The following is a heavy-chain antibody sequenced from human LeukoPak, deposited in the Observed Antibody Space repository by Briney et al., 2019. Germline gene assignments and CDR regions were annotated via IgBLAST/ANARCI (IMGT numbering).Heavy chain of an antibody. V-gene: IGHV4-31*03. CDR1: GGSIDRGGFY. J-gene: IGHJ4*02. CDR2: ISYSGST. D-gene: IGHD3-10*01. CDR3: AKDKVFNSGSFDS. Sequence: PSQTLSLTCSVSGGSIDRGGFYWTWIRQHPGKGLEWIGYISYSGSTHYNPSLKSRVTISSDTSKTQFSLQLNSVTVADTAVYYCAKDKVFNSGSFDSWGQGILVTVSS.